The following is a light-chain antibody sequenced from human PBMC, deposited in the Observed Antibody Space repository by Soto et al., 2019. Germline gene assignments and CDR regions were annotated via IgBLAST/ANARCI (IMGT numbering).Light chain of an antibody. CDR3: QQSASNTLT. J-gene: IGKJ4*01. CDR1: QSINSH. CDR2: ATS. V-gene: IGKV1-39*01. Sequence: DIHMTQSPYTLSASVGDIFTITCRASQSINSHLNWYQQKPGKAPNLLIYATSTLQSGVSSRLSGSGSGTEFTLTISGLKHEDFETYYCQQSASNTLTFGGGTKVDIK.